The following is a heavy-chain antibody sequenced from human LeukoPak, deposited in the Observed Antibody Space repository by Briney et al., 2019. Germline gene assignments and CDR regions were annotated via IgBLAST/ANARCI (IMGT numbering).Heavy chain of an antibody. CDR2: ISGSGGST. CDR1: GFTFSSYV. V-gene: IGHV3-23*01. D-gene: IGHD6-13*01. J-gene: IGHJ4*02. CDR3: AKDHTPSSWYPSGY. Sequence: GGSLRLSCAASGFTFSSYVMSWVRQAPGKGLEWVSAISGSGGSTYYADSVKGRFTISRDNSKNTLYLQMNSLRAEDTAVYYCAKDHTPSSWYPSGYWGQGTLVTVSS.